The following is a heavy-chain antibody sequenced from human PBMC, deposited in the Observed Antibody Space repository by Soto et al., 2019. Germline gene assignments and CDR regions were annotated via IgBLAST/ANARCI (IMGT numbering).Heavy chain of an antibody. V-gene: IGHV4-59*02. J-gene: IGHJ6*02. D-gene: IGHD3-10*01. CDR1: GDSVSRYY. CDR3: ARAPTYSYGSGTPYYFYAMDV. Sequence: SETLSLTCTVSGDSVSRYYWNWIRQPPGKGLEWIGYIYNSGSTNYNPSLKSRVTISVDTSKNQFSPTLTSVTAADTAVYYCARAPTYSYGSGTPYYFYAMDVWGQGTTVTVSS. CDR2: IYNSGST.